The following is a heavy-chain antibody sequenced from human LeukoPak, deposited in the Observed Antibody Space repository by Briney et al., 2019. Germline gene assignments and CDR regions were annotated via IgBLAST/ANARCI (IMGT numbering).Heavy chain of an antibody. Sequence: PGGCLRLSCAASGFTVSTNDMTWVRQAPGKGLEWGSVLYSDGNTKYADSVQGRCTISRHTSKHPLYLEMNSLRPDHPAVSYCARGVEPLAANTLAYWGQGTLVTVSS. CDR3: ARGVEPLAANTLAY. D-gene: IGHD3-16*01. CDR1: GFTVSTND. J-gene: IGHJ4*02. CDR2: LYSDGNT. V-gene: IGHV3-53*01.